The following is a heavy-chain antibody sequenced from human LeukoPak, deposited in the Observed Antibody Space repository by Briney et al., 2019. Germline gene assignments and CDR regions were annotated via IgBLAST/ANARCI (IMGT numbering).Heavy chain of an antibody. Sequence: GGSLRLSCEASGFTFSAYAMTWVRQAPGKGLEWVSSIGSDNKPHYSESVKGRFAISRDNSKSMLFLQLNSLRAEDTAVYYCAKGSIDWYYFDYWGQGTLVTVSS. J-gene: IGHJ4*02. D-gene: IGHD3-9*01. V-gene: IGHV3-23*05. CDR2: IGSDNKP. CDR1: GFTFSAYA. CDR3: AKGSIDWYYFDY.